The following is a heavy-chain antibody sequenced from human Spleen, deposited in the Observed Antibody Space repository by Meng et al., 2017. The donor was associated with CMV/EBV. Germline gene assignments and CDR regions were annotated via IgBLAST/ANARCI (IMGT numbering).Heavy chain of an antibody. V-gene: IGHV4-39*07. Sequence: LQRPGSGPGLVTPSEPLSLTCTVSGGSISSSSYYWGWIRQPPGKGLEWIGSIYYSGSTYYNPSLKSRVTISVDTSKNQFSLKLSSVTAADTAVYYCASGSPGAHDYWGQGTLVTVSS. CDR2: IYYSGST. CDR1: GGSISSSSYY. D-gene: IGHD1-26*01. J-gene: IGHJ4*02. CDR3: ASGSPGAHDY.